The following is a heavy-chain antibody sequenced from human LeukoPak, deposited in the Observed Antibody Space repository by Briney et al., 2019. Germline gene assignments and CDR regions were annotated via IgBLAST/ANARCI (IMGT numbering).Heavy chain of an antibody. Sequence: GGSLRLSCAASGLTFSSHAMNWVRQAPGKGLEWVSGISGSGGSTDYADSVKGRFTISRDNPKNTLYLQMNSLRAEDTAVYYCANWFEESGWYGGRLAAFDIWGRGTMVTVSS. D-gene: IGHD6-19*01. CDR2: ISGSGGST. CDR1: GLTFSSHA. V-gene: IGHV3-23*01. J-gene: IGHJ3*02. CDR3: ANWFEESGWYGGRLAAFDI.